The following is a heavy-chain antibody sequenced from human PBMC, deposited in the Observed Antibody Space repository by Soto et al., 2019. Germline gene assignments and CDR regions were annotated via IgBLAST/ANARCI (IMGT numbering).Heavy chain of an antibody. CDR2: ISAYNGNT. CDR3: TSNPAMAQFDY. CDR1: GYTFTSYG. V-gene: IGHV1-18*01. D-gene: IGHD5-18*01. Sequence: QVQLVQSGAEVKKPGASVKVSCKASGYTFTSYGISWVRQAPGQGLEWMGWISAYNGNTKYAQKLQGRVTMTTDTSPSTACMGARCLRTDDTAGFFFTSNPAMAQFDYWGPGNLVNGPS. J-gene: IGHJ4*02.